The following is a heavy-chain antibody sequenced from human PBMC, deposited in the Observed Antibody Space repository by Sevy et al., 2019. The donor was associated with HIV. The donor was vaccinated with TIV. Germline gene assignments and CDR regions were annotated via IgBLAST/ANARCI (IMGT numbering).Heavy chain of an antibody. D-gene: IGHD3-16*01. Sequence: GGSLRLSCAASGFTFSTYNMHWVRQAPGKGLEWVSYISSTSNTIYYADSVNGRFTISRDNADNSLYLQMKSLRAEDTALYYCARIGMITFGGAARGAFDIWGQGTMVTVSS. J-gene: IGHJ3*02. CDR3: ARIGMITFGGAARGAFDI. CDR1: GFTFSTYN. CDR2: ISSTSNTI. V-gene: IGHV3-48*01.